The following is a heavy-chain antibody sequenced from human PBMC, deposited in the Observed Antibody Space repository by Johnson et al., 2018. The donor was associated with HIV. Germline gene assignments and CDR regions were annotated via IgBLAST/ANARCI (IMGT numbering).Heavy chain of an antibody. CDR3: ARALYFYDSTSPLESEAFDI. J-gene: IGHJ3*02. Sequence: EVQLVESGGGVVRPGGSLRLSCAVSGFTFNDHGMSWVRQAPGKGLEWVSGINWNGGTKDYADSVKGRFTISRDNAKNSLYLQMNSLRAEDTALYYCARALYFYDSTSPLESEAFDIWGQGTMVTVSS. CDR1: GFTFNDHG. V-gene: IGHV3-20*04. CDR2: INWNGGTK. D-gene: IGHD3-22*01.